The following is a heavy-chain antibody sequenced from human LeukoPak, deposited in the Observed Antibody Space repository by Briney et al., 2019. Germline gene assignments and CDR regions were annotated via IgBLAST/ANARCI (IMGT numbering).Heavy chain of an antibody. J-gene: IGHJ4*02. V-gene: IGHV4-59*08. D-gene: IGHD3-22*01. CDR1: DDSITIYY. Sequence: SETLSLTCTVSDDSITIYYWSWIRQPPGKGLEWIGYIDHTGITNYNPSLNSRVTISRDTSKNHFSLRLSSVTAADTAVYYCARASYSYDINGWVPFDYWGQGTLVTVSS. CDR3: ARASYSYDINGWVPFDY. CDR2: IDHTGIT.